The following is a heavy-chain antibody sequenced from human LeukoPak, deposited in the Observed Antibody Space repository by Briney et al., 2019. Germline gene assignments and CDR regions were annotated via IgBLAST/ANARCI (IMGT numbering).Heavy chain of an antibody. Sequence: GGSLRLSCAASGFTFSSYSMNWVRQAPGKGLEWVSSISSSSSYIYYADSVKGRFTISRDSAKNSLYLQMNSLRAEDTAVYYCVRDFGYSAYYFDYWGQGTLVTVSS. D-gene: IGHD3-22*01. CDR1: GFTFSSYS. CDR3: VRDFGYSAYYFDY. V-gene: IGHV3-21*01. J-gene: IGHJ4*02. CDR2: ISSSSSYI.